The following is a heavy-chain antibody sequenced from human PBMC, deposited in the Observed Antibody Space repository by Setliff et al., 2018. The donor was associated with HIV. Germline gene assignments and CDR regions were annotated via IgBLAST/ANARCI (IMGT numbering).Heavy chain of an antibody. CDR1: GGSINSRTHY. V-gene: IGHV4-39*02. J-gene: IGHJ3*02. CDR3: AREVDVVTTSDAFDI. CDR2: IFYSGIN. D-gene: IGHD2-21*02. Sequence: SETLSLTCNVSGGSINSRTHYWGWMRQPPGKGLEWIGSIFYSGINYYNPSLEGRITLSIDLSKNQFSLKLTSVTAADSAVYYCAREVDVVTTSDAFDIWGQGTMVTVSS.